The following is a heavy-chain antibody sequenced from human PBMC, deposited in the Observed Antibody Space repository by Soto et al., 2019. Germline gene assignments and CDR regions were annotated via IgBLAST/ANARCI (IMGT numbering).Heavy chain of an antibody. Sequence: PSETLSLTCTVSGGSISSYYWSWIRQPPGKGLEWIGYIYYSGSTNYNPSLKSRVTISVDTSKNQFSLKLSSVTAADTAVYYCAGDIVLVPAAMGNYYYYGMDVWGQGTTVTVSS. J-gene: IGHJ6*02. CDR3: AGDIVLVPAAMGNYYYYGMDV. V-gene: IGHV4-59*01. D-gene: IGHD2-2*01. CDR2: IYYSGST. CDR1: GGSISSYY.